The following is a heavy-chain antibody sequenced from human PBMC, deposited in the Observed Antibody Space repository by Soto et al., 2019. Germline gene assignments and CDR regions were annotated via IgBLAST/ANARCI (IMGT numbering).Heavy chain of an antibody. CDR1: GGTIRSGGYY. CDR2: IYYSGST. D-gene: IGHD3-22*01. V-gene: IGHV4-31*03. J-gene: IGHJ5*02. Sequence: TLSLTCTVSGGTIRSGGYYWSWIRQHPGKGLEWIGYIYYSGSTYYNPSLKSRVTISVDTSKNQFSLKLSSVTAADTAVYYCATEEDSSGYYSWFDPWGQGTLVTVSS. CDR3: ATEEDSSGYYSWFDP.